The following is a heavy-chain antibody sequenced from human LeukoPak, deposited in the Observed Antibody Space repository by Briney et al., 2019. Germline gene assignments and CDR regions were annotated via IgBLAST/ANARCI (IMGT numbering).Heavy chain of an antibody. CDR2: IYYSGST. Sequence: SETLSLTCTVSGGSISSYYWSWIRQPPGKGLEWIGYIYYSGSTNYNPSLKSRVTISVDTSKNQFSPKLSSVTAADTAVYYCARDDMDAFDIWGQGTMVTVSS. CDR3: ARDDMDAFDI. CDR1: GGSISSYY. V-gene: IGHV4-59*01. J-gene: IGHJ3*02.